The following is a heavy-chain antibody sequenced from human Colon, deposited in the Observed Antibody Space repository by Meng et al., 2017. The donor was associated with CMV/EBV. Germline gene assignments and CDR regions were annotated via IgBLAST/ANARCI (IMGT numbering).Heavy chain of an antibody. D-gene: IGHD3/OR15-3a*01. CDR1: GFTLSHYG. Sequence: LSCAASGFTLSHYGIHWVRQAPGKGLEWLALISHEGSEDYYADSVKGRFTMSRDNSKNTVHLQMNSLRPDDTAVYYCARWTGWFDPWGQGTLVTVSS. CDR3: ARWTGWFDP. V-gene: IGHV3-30*03. J-gene: IGHJ5*02. CDR2: ISHEGSED.